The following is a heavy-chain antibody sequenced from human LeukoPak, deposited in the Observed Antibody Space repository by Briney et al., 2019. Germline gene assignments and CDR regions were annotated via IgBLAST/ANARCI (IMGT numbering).Heavy chain of an antibody. J-gene: IGHJ4*02. CDR2: INSDGSSA. CDR1: GFTFSSYW. V-gene: IGHV3-74*01. CDR3: TRGGVGCFDY. Sequence: GGSLRLSCAASGFTFSSYWIHWVRQAPGKGLVWVSHINSDGSSATYADSVKGRLTISRDNAKNTVYLEMNSLRAEDTAVYYCTRGGVGCFDYWGQGALVTVSS. D-gene: IGHD6-19*01.